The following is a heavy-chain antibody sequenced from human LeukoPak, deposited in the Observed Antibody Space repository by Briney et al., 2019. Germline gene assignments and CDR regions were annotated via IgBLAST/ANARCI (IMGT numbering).Heavy chain of an antibody. J-gene: IGHJ4*02. CDR3: AKKFPGTVAAGPDH. CDR1: GFTFSTFG. D-gene: IGHD6-6*01. CDR2: ISYDGSNK. V-gene: IGHV3-30*18. Sequence: GGSLTSYCAASGFTFSTFGMHWVRQAPGKGLEWVAVISYDGSNKYYGDSVKGRFTISRDNSKNTLYLQMNSLRAEDTAVYYCAKKFPGTVAAGPDHWGQGTLVTVSS.